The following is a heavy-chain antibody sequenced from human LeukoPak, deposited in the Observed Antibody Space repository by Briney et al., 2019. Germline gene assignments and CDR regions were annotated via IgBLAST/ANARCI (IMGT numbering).Heavy chain of an antibody. CDR2: IKSKTDGGTT. V-gene: IGHV3-15*01. Sequence: GGSLRLSCAASGFIFSDHYMDWVRQAPGKGLEWVGRIKSKTDGGTTDYAAPVKGRFTISRDDSKNTLYLQMNSLKTEDTAVYYCFGRVGDYFDYWGQGTLVTVSS. D-gene: IGHD3-16*01. J-gene: IGHJ4*02. CDR3: FGRVGDYFDY. CDR1: GFIFSDHY.